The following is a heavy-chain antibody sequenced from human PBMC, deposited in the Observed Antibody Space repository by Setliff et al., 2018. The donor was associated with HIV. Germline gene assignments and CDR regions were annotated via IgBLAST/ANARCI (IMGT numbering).Heavy chain of an antibody. J-gene: IGHJ4*02. CDR2: IRNDGSDK. CDR3: AMSPYSSGLFDY. V-gene: IGHV3-30*02. D-gene: IGHD6-19*01. Sequence: PGGSLRLSCAASGFLFHTYWMSWVRQAPGKGLEWVAFIRNDGSDKHYVDSVKGRFTISRDNSKNTLYLQMNSLRAEDTAVYYCAMSPYSSGLFDYWGQGTLVTVSS. CDR1: GFLFHTYW.